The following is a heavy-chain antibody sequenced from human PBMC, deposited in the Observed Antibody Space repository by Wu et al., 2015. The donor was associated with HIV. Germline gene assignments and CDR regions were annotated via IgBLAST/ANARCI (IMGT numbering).Heavy chain of an antibody. CDR2: INPNRSDT. Sequence: QVQLVQSEAEGKKPGASVKVSCKASGYTFTDYYIHWVRQAPGLGLEWLGWINPNRSDTNYAQRFQGRVTMTRDTSISTAYMELRRLRSDDTAVYYCARAYCSGGGCYSDAFDLWGQGTMVTVSS. D-gene: IGHD2-15*01. CDR1: GYTFTDYY. CDR3: ARAYCSGGGCYSDAFDL. J-gene: IGHJ3*01. V-gene: IGHV1-2*02.